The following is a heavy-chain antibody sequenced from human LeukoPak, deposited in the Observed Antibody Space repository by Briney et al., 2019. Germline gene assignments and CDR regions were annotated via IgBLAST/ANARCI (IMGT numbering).Heavy chain of an antibody. J-gene: IGHJ6*04. V-gene: IGHV4-4*02. CDR3: ARPKGWFGEQKTYYYNGMDV. D-gene: IGHD3-10*01. CDR2: VYHSGST. Sequence: SRCLSLARAVSGRSISSSKCWSWVRQAPGKGLECSGEVYHSGSTNYNPCLKSRVTISVDKSKNQFSLKLCSVTAADTAVYYCARPKGWFGEQKTYYYNGMDVWGKGTTVTVSS. CDR1: GRSISSSKC.